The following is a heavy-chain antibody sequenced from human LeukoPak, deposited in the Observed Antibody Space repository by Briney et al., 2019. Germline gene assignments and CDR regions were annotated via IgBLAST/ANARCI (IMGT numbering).Heavy chain of an antibody. CDR3: AKERGHPLPNYHMDV. Sequence: GGSLRLPCAASGFTFSSYAMSWVRQAPGKGLEWDSTIVDTGDGTFYADSVRGRFTISRDSSKNTLYLQMNSLRADDTAVYYCAKERGHPLPNYHMDVWGKGTTVTVSS. CDR2: IVDTGDGT. V-gene: IGHV3-23*01. CDR1: GFTFSSYA. D-gene: IGHD4/OR15-4a*01. J-gene: IGHJ6*03.